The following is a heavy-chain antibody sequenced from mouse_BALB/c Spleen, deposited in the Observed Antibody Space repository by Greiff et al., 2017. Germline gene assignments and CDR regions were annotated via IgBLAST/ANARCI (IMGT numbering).Heavy chain of an antibody. J-gene: IGHJ4*01. V-gene: IGHV14-1*02. D-gene: IGHD1-1*01. CDR2: IDPENGNT. CDR1: GFNIKDYY. Sequence: DVQLQESGAELVRPGALVKLSCKASGFNIKDYYMHWVKQRPEQGLEWIGWIDPENGNTIYDPKFQGKASITADTSSNTAYLQLSSLTSEDTAVYYCARDSTVVGDAMDYWGQGTSVTVSS. CDR3: ARDSTVVGDAMDY.